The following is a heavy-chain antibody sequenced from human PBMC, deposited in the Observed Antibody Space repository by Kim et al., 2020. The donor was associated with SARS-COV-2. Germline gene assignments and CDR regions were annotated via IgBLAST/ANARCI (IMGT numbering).Heavy chain of an antibody. D-gene: IGHD2-15*01. Sequence: ASVKVSCKASGYSFSTYYINWVRQAPGQGLEWMGIINPRGGTSRYAQKFQGRITLTRDTATTTVYMELSSIRSQDTAVYYCARGGAPLAVVAGTDPFDLW. CDR1: GYSFSTYY. V-gene: IGHV1-46*01. CDR2: INPRGGTS. J-gene: IGHJ3*01. CDR3: ARGGAPLAVVAGTDPFDL.